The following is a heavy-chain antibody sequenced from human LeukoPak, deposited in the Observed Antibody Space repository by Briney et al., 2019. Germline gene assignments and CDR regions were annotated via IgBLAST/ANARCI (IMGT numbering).Heavy chain of an antibody. CDR3: ARQSSIAARPGFDY. J-gene: IGHJ4*02. CDR2: INHSGST. Sequence: SETLSLTCAVYGGSFSGYYWSWIRQPPGKGLEWIGEINHSGSTNYNPSLKSRVTISVDTSKNQFSLKLSSVTAADTAVYYCARQSSIAARPGFDYWGQGTLVTVSS. CDR1: GGSFSGYY. V-gene: IGHV4-34*01. D-gene: IGHD6-6*01.